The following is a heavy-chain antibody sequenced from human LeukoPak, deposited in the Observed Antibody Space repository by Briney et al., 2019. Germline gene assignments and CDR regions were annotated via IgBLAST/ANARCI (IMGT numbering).Heavy chain of an antibody. CDR1: GASIRSNY. J-gene: IGHJ4*02. Sequence: SETLSLTCTVSGASIRSNYWSCVRRPPGRGLEWIANINYSGATYYNPSLKSRVTISIDTSKSQSSLKMTSLTVADTAVYYCARGGHIAIPPYGFDYWGQGALVTVSS. CDR3: ARGGHIAIPPYGFDY. CDR2: INYSGAT. V-gene: IGHV4-59*01. D-gene: IGHD6-13*01.